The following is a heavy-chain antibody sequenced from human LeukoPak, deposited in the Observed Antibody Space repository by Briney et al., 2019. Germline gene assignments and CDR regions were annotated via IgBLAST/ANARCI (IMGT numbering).Heavy chain of an antibody. V-gene: IGHV1-69*05. CDR1: GGTFSSYA. J-gene: IGHJ5*02. CDR3: ARMAHLPHLHLYGSGSSNWFDP. Sequence: GASVKVSCKASGGTFSSYAISWVRQAPGQGLEWMGRIIPIFGTANYAQKFQGRVTITTDESTSTAYMELSSLRSEDTAVYYCARMAHLPHLHLYGSGSSNWFDPWGQGTLVTVSS. CDR2: IIPIFGTA. D-gene: IGHD3-10*01.